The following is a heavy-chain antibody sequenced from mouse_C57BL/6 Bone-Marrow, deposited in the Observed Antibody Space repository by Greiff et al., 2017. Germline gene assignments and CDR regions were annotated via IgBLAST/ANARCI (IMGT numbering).Heavy chain of an antibody. CDR3: TSYYGSSYAWFAY. CDR2: IRNKANNHAT. Sequence: EVKVEESGGGLVQPGGSMKLSCAASGFTFSDAWMDWVRQSPEKGLEWVAEIRNKANNHATYYAESVKGRLTISRDDSKSSVYLQMNSLRAEDTDFYYCTSYYGSSYAWFAYWGQGTLVTVSA. V-gene: IGHV6-6*01. D-gene: IGHD1-1*01. CDR1: GFTFSDAW. J-gene: IGHJ3*01.